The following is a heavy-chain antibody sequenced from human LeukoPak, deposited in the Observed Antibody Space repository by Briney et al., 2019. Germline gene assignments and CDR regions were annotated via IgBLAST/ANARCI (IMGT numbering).Heavy chain of an antibody. V-gene: IGHV4-30-4*01. CDR2: IYYSGST. Sequence: SWIRXXXXXGLEWIGYIYYSGSTYYNPSLKSRVTISVDTSKNQFSLKLSSVTAADTAVYYCATLGGPDAQWGQGTLVTVSS. J-gene: IGHJ4*02. D-gene: IGHD3-16*01. CDR3: ATLGGPDAQ.